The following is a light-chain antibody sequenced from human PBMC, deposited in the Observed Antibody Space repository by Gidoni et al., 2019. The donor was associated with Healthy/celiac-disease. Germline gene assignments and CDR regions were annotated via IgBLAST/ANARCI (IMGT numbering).Light chain of an antibody. CDR2: GNS. Sequence: SVLTQPPSVSGAPGQRVTISCTRSSSNIRAGYDVHWYQQLPGTAPKPLIYGNSNRPSGVPDRFSGSKSGTSASLAITGLQAEDEADYYCQSYDSSLSGSVVFGGGTKLTVL. CDR1: SSNIRAGYD. CDR3: QSYDSSLSGSVV. V-gene: IGLV1-40*01. J-gene: IGLJ2*01.